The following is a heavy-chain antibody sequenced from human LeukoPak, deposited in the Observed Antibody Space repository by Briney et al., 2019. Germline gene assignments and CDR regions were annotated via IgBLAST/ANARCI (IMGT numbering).Heavy chain of an antibody. V-gene: IGHV4-34*01. Sequence: SETLSLTCAVYGGSFSGYYRSWIRQPPGKGLEWIGEINHSGSTNYNPSLKSRVTISVDTSKNQFSLKLSSVTAADTAVYYCARGGGTLDSWGQGTLVTFSS. CDR3: ARGGGTLDS. D-gene: IGHD3-16*01. J-gene: IGHJ4*02. CDR2: INHSGST. CDR1: GGSFSGYY.